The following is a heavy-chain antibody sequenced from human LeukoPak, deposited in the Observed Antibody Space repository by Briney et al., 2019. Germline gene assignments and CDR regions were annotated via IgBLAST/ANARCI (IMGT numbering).Heavy chain of an antibody. V-gene: IGHV5-51*01. CDR2: VYPGDSDT. CDR3: ARSSDSSGYYDYFDY. CDR1: GYSFTSYW. Sequence: GESLKISCKGSGYSFTSYWIGWVRQMPGKGLEWMAIVYPGDSDTRYSPSLQGQVTISADKSISTAYLQWSSLKASDTAMYYCARSSDSSGYYDYFDYWGQGTLVTVSS. J-gene: IGHJ4*02. D-gene: IGHD3-22*01.